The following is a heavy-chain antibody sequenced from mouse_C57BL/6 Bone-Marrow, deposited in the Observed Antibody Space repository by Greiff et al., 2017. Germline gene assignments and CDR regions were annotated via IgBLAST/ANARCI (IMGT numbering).Heavy chain of an antibody. V-gene: IGHV1-19*01. Sequence: EVQLQQSGPVLVKPGASVKMSCKASGYTFTDYYMNWVKQSHGKSLEWIGVINPYNGGTSYNQKFKGKATLTVDKSSSPAYMELNRLTSEDSAVYYCARGLRCWFAYWGAEALVTESA. CDR3: ARGLRCWFAY. D-gene: IGHD1-1*01. J-gene: IGHJ3*01. CDR2: INPYNGGT. CDR1: GYTFTDYY.